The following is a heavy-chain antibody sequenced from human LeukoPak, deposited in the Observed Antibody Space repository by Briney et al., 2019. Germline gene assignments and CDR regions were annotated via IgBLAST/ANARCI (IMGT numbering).Heavy chain of an antibody. V-gene: IGHV3-30*04. J-gene: IGHJ4*02. CDR1: GFTFSSYA. D-gene: IGHD3-22*01. CDR3: ARRYYYDSSGYYFDY. CDR2: ISYDGSNK. Sequence: QSGGSLRLSCAASGFTFSSYAMHWVRQAPGKGLEWVAVISYDGSNKYYADSVKGRFTISRDNSKNTLYLQMNSLGAEDTAVYYCARRYYYDSSGYYFDYWGQGTLVTVSS.